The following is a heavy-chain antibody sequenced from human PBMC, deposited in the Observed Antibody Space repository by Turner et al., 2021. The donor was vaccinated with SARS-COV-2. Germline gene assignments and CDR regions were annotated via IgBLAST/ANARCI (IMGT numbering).Heavy chain of an antibody. Sequence: QVQLQQWGAGLLKPSETLSLTCAVSGGSLSGYYWSWIRQPPGKGLEWIGEINHRGYTNYNPSLKSRVTISVDTSKNQISLKLNSVTAADTALYYCARVDIVSTNYFDPWGQGTLVTVSS. V-gene: IGHV4-34*02. D-gene: IGHD5-12*01. CDR3: ARVDIVSTNYFDP. J-gene: IGHJ5*02. CDR1: GGSLSGYY. CDR2: INHRGYT.